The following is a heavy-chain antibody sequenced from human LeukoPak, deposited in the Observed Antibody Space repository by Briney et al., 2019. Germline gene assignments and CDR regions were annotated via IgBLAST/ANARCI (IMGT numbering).Heavy chain of an antibody. CDR2: ISGSGGST. Sequence: GGSLRLSCAASGFTFSSYAMSWVRQAPGKGLELVSAISGSGGSTYYADSVKGRFTISRDNSKNTLYLQMNSLRAEDTAVYYCARRYSSSSWSLFDYWGQGTLLTVSS. CDR1: GFTFSSYA. J-gene: IGHJ4*02. CDR3: ARRYSSSSWSLFDY. D-gene: IGHD6-6*01. V-gene: IGHV3-23*01.